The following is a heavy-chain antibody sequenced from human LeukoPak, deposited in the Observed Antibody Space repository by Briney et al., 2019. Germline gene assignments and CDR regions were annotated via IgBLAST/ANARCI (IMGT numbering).Heavy chain of an antibody. V-gene: IGHV3-48*01. CDR2: ISSSSSTI. D-gene: IGHD3-3*01. CDR1: GFTFSSYS. CDR3: ARADATDYDFWSGYYPDAFDI. Sequence: GGSLRLSCAASGFTFSSYSMNWVRQAPGKGLEWVSYISSSSSTIYYADSVKGRFTISRDNSKNSLYLQMNSLRAEDTAVYYCARADATDYDFWSGYYPDAFDIWGQGTMVTVSS. J-gene: IGHJ3*02.